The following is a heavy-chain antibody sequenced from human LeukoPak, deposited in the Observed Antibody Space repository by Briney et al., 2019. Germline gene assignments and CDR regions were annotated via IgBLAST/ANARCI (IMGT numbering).Heavy chain of an antibody. J-gene: IGHJ4*02. CDR2: INAGNGNT. CDR3: ARDRDYGDYPPNSFFDY. Sequence: ASVNVSCKASGYTFTSYAMHWVRQAPGQRLEWMGWINAGNGNTKYSQKFQGRVTITRDTSASTAYMELSSLRSEDTAVYYCARDRDYGDYPPNSFFDYWGQGTLVTVSS. CDR1: GYTFTSYA. D-gene: IGHD4-17*01. V-gene: IGHV1-3*01.